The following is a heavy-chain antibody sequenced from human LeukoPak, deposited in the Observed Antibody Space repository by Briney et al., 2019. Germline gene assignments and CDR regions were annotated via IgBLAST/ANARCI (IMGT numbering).Heavy chain of an antibody. D-gene: IGHD2-2*01. V-gene: IGHV3-7*01. CDR3: ARVPDIVVVPTATPAAFDI. J-gene: IGHJ3*02. Sequence: GGSLRLSCAASGFTFSSYWMSWVRQAPGKGLEWVANIKQDGSEKYYVDSVKGRFTISRDNAKNSLYLQMNSLRAEDTAVYYCARVPDIVVVPTATPAAFDIWGQGTMVTVSS. CDR2: IKQDGSEK. CDR1: GFTFSSYW.